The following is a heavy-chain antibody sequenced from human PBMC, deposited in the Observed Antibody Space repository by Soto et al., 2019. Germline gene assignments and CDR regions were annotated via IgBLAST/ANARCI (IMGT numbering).Heavy chain of an antibody. V-gene: IGHV4-4*02. D-gene: IGHD3-10*01. J-gene: IGHJ6*02. Sequence: SETLSLTCAVSGGSISSSNWWSWARQPPGKGLEWIGEIYHSGSTNYNPSLKSRVTISVDKSKNQFSLKLSSVTAADTAVYYCAAAYYYGSGSYYNEGSNYGMDVWGQGTTVTVSS. CDR1: GGSISSSNW. CDR3: AAAYYYGSGSYYNEGSNYGMDV. CDR2: IYHSGST.